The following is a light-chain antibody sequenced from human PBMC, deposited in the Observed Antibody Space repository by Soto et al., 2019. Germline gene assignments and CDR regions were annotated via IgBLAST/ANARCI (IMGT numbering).Light chain of an antibody. J-gene: IGKJ5*01. CDR3: QQYNSYPIT. CDR1: QTISHW. V-gene: IGKV1-5*01. CDR2: DAS. Sequence: DIQMTQSPSTLSASVGDRVTITCRASQTISHWLAWYQQKPGKAPKLLIYDASSLKSGVPSRFSGSRSGTEFTLTTSSLQPDDFATYYCQQYNSYPITLGQGTRLEIK.